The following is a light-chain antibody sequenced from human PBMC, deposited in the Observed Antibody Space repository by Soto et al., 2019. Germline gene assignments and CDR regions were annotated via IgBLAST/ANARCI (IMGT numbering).Light chain of an antibody. J-gene: IGKJ2*01. CDR3: QQYNNWPFT. CDR2: GAS. Sequence: EIVMTQSPATLSVSPGERATLSCRASQSVSSNLAWYQQKPGQAPRLLIYGASTRVTGIPARFSGSGSGTEFTPTISSLQSEDFAVYYCQQYNNWPFTFGQGTKLEIK. V-gene: IGKV3-15*01. CDR1: QSVSSN.